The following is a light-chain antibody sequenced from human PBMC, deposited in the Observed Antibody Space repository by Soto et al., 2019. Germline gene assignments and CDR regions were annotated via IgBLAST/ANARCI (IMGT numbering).Light chain of an antibody. V-gene: IGKV3-20*01. CDR2: GAS. J-gene: IGKJ3*01. CDR1: QSVSSSY. CDR3: QQYGSSPPFT. Sequence: EIVLTQSPGTLSSSPGERATLSCRASQSVSSSYLAWYQQKPGQAPRHLIYGASSRATGSPDRFSGSGSGTDSTLTISRLEPEDFAVYYCQQYGSSPPFTFGHGTKVDIK.